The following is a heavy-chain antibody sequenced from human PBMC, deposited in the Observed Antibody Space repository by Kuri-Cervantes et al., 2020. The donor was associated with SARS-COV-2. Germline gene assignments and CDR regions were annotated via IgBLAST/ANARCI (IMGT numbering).Heavy chain of an antibody. J-gene: IGHJ5*02. CDR1: GGSISSSTYY. V-gene: IGHV4-39*01. CDR2: IHSTGST. D-gene: IGHD4-17*01. CDR3: ARHERTVGFGDYIRWLDP. Sequence: SETLSLTCTVSGGSISSSTYYWGWIRQSPGKGLEWIGRIHSTGSTYYNPSLKSRVTLSVDTSNNQFSLKLTSVTAAGTAVYYCARHERTVGFGDYIRWLDPWGQGTLVTVSS.